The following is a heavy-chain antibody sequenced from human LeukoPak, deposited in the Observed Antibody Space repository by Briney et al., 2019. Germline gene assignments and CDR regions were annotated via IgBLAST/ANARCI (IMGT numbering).Heavy chain of an antibody. D-gene: IGHD4-17*01. Sequence: PSETLSLTCTVSGGSISSSSYYWGWIRQPPGKGLEWIGIIYYSGTTYYNTSLKSRLTISGDTSKNQFSLKLSSVTAADTAVYYCARDRATVTQGGWFDPWGQGTLVTVPS. J-gene: IGHJ5*02. V-gene: IGHV4-39*07. CDR1: GGSISSSSYY. CDR2: IYYSGTT. CDR3: ARDRATVTQGGWFDP.